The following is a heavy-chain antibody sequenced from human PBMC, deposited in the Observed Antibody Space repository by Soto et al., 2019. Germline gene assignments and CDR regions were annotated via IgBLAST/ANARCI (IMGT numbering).Heavy chain of an antibody. CDR2: IYYSGST. D-gene: IGHD3-3*01. CDR3: ARVGVVIAQFDY. J-gene: IGHJ4*02. V-gene: IGHV4-59*01. Sequence: PSETLSLTCTVSGGSISSYYWSWIRQPPGKGLEWIGYIYYSGSTNYNPSLKSRVTISVDTSKNQFSLKLSSVTAADTAVYYCARVGVVIAQFDYWGQGTLVTV. CDR1: GGSISSYY.